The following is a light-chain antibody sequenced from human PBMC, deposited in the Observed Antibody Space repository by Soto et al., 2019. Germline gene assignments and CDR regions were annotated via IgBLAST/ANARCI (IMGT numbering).Light chain of an antibody. CDR1: QSVSSN. J-gene: IGKJ4*01. V-gene: IGKV3-15*01. CDR3: QQYNNWPPVT. CDR2: DAS. Sequence: VMTQSPATLSVSPGERATLSCRASQSVSSNVAWYQQKPGQAPRLLIYDASSRASGVPARFSGSGSGTEFTLTISSLQSEDFAGYFCQQYNNWPPVTFGGGTKVEIK.